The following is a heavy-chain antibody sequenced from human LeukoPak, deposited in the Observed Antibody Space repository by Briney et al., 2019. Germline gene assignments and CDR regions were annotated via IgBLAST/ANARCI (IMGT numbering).Heavy chain of an antibody. Sequence: GGSLRLSCAASGFTVSRYYMSWIRLAPGKGLEWVSVIYSDGTTYYADSVRGRFSISRANSKNTVYLQLDSLRGEDTAMYYCARAGSARKGYYYYGMDVWGQGTTVTVSS. CDR1: GFTVSRYY. CDR2: IYSDGTT. D-gene: IGHD6-25*01. V-gene: IGHV3-66*01. J-gene: IGHJ6*02. CDR3: ARAGSARKGYYYYGMDV.